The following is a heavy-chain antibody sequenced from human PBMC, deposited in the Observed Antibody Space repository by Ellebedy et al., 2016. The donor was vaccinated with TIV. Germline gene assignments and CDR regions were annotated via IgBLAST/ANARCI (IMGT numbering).Heavy chain of an antibody. Sequence: SETLSLXXAVYGGSFSGYYWSWIRQPPGKGLEWIGEINHSGSTNYNPSLKSRVTISVDTSKNQFSLKLSSVTAADTAVYYCARGGRRSSYGMDVWGQGTTVTVSS. D-gene: IGHD4-17*01. J-gene: IGHJ6*02. CDR3: ARGGRRSSYGMDV. CDR2: INHSGST. V-gene: IGHV4-34*01. CDR1: GGSFSGYY.